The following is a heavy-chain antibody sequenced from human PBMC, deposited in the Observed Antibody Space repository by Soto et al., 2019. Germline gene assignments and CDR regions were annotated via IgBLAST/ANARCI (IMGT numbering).Heavy chain of an antibody. V-gene: IGHV4-61*01. CDR2: FYYTGSI. J-gene: IGHJ4*02. CDR1: GGSVSSGNCY. CDR3: ARGGTMVRGVRGQYYFDY. D-gene: IGHD3-10*01. Sequence: SETLSLTCTVSGGSVSSGNCYWSWIRQPPGKGLEWIGYFYYTGSINYNPSLKSRVTISIDASKNQFSLKLSSVTAADTAVYYCARGGTMVRGVRGQYYFDYWGQGTLVTVSS.